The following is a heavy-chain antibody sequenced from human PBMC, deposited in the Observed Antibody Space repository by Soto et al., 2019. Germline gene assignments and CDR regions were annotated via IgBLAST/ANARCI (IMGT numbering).Heavy chain of an antibody. D-gene: IGHD5-18*01. CDR3: ARHEWLQLWLVTEY. Sequence: ASETLSLTXSVSGDSIGSSTNYWGWIRQPPGKGLEWIGTIYHSGNTYYNPTLKSRVAISVDMSKNQFSLRLNSVTAADTAVHYCARHEWLQLWLVTEYWGQGALVTVSS. J-gene: IGHJ4*02. CDR1: GDSIGSSTNY. CDR2: IYHSGNT. V-gene: IGHV4-39*01.